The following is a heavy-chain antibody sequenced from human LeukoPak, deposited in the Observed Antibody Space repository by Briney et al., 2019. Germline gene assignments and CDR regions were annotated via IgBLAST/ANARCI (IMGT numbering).Heavy chain of an antibody. D-gene: IGHD3/OR15-3a*01. J-gene: IGHJ4*02. Sequence: GGSARLSCTASGFTLSKFGMNWVRQVPGKGLEWVSFISGSGLSTYYADSVKGRFIISRDNSKSTLYLQMNSLRVEDTAVYYCAKDFLGLTAWQGYFDYWGQGTRVAVSS. CDR3: AKDFLGLTAWQGYFDY. CDR1: GFTLSKFG. V-gene: IGHV3-23*01. CDR2: ISGSGLST.